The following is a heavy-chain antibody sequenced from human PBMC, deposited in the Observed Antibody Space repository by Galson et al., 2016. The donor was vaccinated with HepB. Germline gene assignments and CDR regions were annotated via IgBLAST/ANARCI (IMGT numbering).Heavy chain of an antibody. CDR3: AKGGCGGSCYGQRGLDP. Sequence: TLSLTCTVSGGSISSGGYYWSWIRQHPGKGLEWIAYIYYSGSTYYNPSLKSRVTISMDPSKNQFSLKLSSVTAADTAVYYCAKGGCGGSCYGQRGLDPWGQGTLVTVSS. CDR1: GGSISSGGYY. CDR2: IYYSGST. J-gene: IGHJ5*02. V-gene: IGHV4-31*03. D-gene: IGHD2-15*01.